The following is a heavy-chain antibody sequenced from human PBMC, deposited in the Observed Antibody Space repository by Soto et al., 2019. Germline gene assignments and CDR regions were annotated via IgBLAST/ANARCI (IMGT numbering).Heavy chain of an antibody. J-gene: IGHJ3*02. D-gene: IGHD4-4*01. CDR2: IKGDGSVT. CDR1: GFTFSSYS. V-gene: IGHV3-7*01. Sequence: GGSLRLSCAASGFTFSSYSMHWVRQVPGKGPVWVASIKGDGSVTYHVDSVMGRFTISRDNAKNSLFLQMSSLRAEDTAVYYCARDSNPLYTSESNYDAFDIWGLGTMVTVSS. CDR3: ARDSNPLYTSESNYDAFDI.